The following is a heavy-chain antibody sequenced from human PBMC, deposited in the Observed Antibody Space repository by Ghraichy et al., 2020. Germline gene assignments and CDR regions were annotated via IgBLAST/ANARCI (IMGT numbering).Heavy chain of an antibody. Sequence: ETLSLTCAVYGGSFSGYYWSWIRQPPGKGLEWIGEINHSGSTNYNPSLKSRVTISVDTSKNQFSLKLSSVTAADTAVYYCARGRRWSGYELSFFLSFDYWGQGTLVTVSS. J-gene: IGHJ4*02. CDR2: INHSGST. D-gene: IGHD5-12*01. CDR1: GGSFSGYY. CDR3: ARGRRWSGYELSFFLSFDY. V-gene: IGHV4-34*01.